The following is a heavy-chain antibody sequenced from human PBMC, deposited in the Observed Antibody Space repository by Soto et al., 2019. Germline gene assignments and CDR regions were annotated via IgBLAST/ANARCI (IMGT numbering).Heavy chain of an antibody. J-gene: IGHJ6*03. CDR2: IYYNGNT. CDR3: ARQVHQTGDSYYYYYYMDV. CDR1: GGSISSYY. D-gene: IGHD1-26*01. V-gene: IGHV4-59*08. Sequence: QVQLQESGPGLVKPSETLSLTCTVSGGSISSYYWSWIRQPPGKGLEWIGYIYYNGNTNYNPSLKSRVTISVDTSKNQFSLKLSSVTAADTAVYYCARQVHQTGDSYYYYYYMDVWGKGTTVTVSS.